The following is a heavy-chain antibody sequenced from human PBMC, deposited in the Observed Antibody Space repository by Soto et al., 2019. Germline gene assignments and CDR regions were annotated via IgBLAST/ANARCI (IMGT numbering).Heavy chain of an antibody. D-gene: IGHD3-10*01. CDR3: AREGYYSGSGGYSPPRYYGMDV. J-gene: IGHJ6*02. CDR1: GYTFTSYD. V-gene: IGHV1-8*01. Sequence: ASVKVSCKASGYTFTSYDINWVRQATGQGLEWMGWMNPNNGNTFYEKKFQGRVTMTTDTSTRTAYMELKSLRSDDTAVYYCAREGYYSGSGGYSPPRYYGMDVWGQGTTVTVSS. CDR2: MNPNNGNT.